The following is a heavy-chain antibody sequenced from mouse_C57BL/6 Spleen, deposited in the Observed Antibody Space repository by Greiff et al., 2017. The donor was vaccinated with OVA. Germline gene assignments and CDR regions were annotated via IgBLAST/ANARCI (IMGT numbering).Heavy chain of an antibody. CDR2: IRLKSDNYAT. J-gene: IGHJ2*01. V-gene: IGHV6-3*01. CDR3: TGGGYYVDFFDY. D-gene: IGHD2-3*01. Sequence: EVQGVESGGGLVQPGGSMKLSCVASGFTFSNYWMNWVRQSPEKGLEWVAQIRLKSDNYATHYAESVKGRFTISRDDSKSSVYLQMNNLRAEDTGIYYCTGGGYYVDFFDYWGQGTTLTVSS. CDR1: GFTFSNYW.